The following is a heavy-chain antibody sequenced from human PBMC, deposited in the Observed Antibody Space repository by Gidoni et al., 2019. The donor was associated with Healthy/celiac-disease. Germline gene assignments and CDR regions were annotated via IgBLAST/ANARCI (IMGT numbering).Heavy chain of an antibody. CDR2: IYHSGST. CDR1: GYSISSGYY. Sequence: QVQLQESGPGLVKPSETLSLTCAVSGYSISSGYYWGWIRQPPGKGLEWIGSIYHSGSTYYNPSLKSRVTISVDTSKNQFSLKLSSVTAADTAVYYCARDGLYSSGGAAFDIWGQGTMVTVSS. V-gene: IGHV4-38-2*02. CDR3: ARDGLYSSGGAAFDI. J-gene: IGHJ3*02. D-gene: IGHD6-19*01.